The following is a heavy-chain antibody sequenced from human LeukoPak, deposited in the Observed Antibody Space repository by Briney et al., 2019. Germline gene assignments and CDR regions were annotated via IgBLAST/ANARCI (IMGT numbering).Heavy chain of an antibody. CDR3: ARGYYDSSAADY. V-gene: IGHV3-48*03. CDR2: ISSSGSTI. J-gene: IGHJ4*02. CDR1: GFTFSSYE. Sequence: GGSLRLSCAASGFTFSSYEMNWVRQAPGKGQEWVSYISSSGSTIYYADSVKGRFTISRDNAKNSLYLQMNSLRAEDTAVYYCARGYYDSSAADYWGQGTLVTVSS. D-gene: IGHD3-22*01.